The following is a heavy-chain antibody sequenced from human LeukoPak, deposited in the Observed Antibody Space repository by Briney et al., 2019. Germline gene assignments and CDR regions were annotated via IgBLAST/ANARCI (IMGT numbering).Heavy chain of an antibody. CDR2: IYPGDSDT. Sequence: GESLKISCKGPGYSFTSYRIGWVRQMPGKGLEWMWIIYPGDSDTRYSPSFQGQVTISADKSISTAYLQWSSLKASDTAMYYCARLGGYCSSTSCHENWFDPWGQGTLVTVSS. D-gene: IGHD2-2*01. CDR3: ARLGGYCSSTSCHENWFDP. V-gene: IGHV5-51*01. CDR1: GYSFTSYR. J-gene: IGHJ5*02.